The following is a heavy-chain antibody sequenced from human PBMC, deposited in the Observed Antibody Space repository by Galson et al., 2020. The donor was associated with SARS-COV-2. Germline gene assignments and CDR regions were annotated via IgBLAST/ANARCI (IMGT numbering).Heavy chain of an antibody. Sequence: SETLSLTCAVSGGSISSDNWWSWVRQPPGKGLEWIGDIYHSGTTNYNPSLKSRVTISVDKSKNQFSLNLKSVTAADTAVYFCSRPKTGAQFCSWGQGTLVPVS. CDR2: IYHSGTT. D-gene: IGHD7-27*01. CDR3: SRPKTGAQFCS. J-gene: IGHJ5*02. V-gene: IGHV4-4*02. CDR1: GGSISSDNW.